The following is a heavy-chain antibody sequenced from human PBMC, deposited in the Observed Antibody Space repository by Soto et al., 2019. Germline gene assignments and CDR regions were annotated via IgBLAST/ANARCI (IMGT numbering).Heavy chain of an antibody. CDR1: CGSLRCNY. CDR2: INHSGST. J-gene: IGHJ4*02. V-gene: IGHV4-34*01. CDR3: AREFQYSDDSDAYYPPCYFDF. Sequence: AETLLRTFAVYCGSLRCNYWRWIRQPPWKVLDLIGEINHSGSTYYNPSLKSRVTISVDTSKNHFSLQLSSVTAADTAVYYCAREFQYSDDSDAYYPPCYFDFWGQGALVTVSS. D-gene: IGHD3-22*01.